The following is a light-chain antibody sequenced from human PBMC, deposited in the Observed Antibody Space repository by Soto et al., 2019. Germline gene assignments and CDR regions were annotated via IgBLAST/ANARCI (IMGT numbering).Light chain of an antibody. Sequence: DIQMTQSPSTLSASVGDRVTITCRASQSISSWLAWYQQKPGKAPKLLIYNASSLESGVPSRFSGSGSGTEFTLTISSLQPEDFTTYYCLQYNYYPWTFGQGTKVEFK. V-gene: IGKV1-5*03. J-gene: IGKJ1*01. CDR2: NAS. CDR1: QSISSW. CDR3: LQYNYYPWT.